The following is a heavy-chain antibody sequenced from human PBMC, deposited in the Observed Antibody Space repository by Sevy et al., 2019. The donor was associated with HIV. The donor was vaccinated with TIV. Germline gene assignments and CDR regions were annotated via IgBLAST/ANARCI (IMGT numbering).Heavy chain of an antibody. D-gene: IGHD2-2*01. Sequence: GGSLRLSCAASGFTFSSYGVHWVRQAPGKGLEWVAVIWYDGSNKYYADSVKGRFTISRDNSKNTLYLQMNSLRAEDTAVYYCARDRRGIVVVPAAIESGMDVWGQGTTVTVSS. J-gene: IGHJ6*02. CDR2: IWYDGSNK. CDR1: GFTFSSYG. V-gene: IGHV3-33*01. CDR3: ARDRRGIVVVPAAIESGMDV.